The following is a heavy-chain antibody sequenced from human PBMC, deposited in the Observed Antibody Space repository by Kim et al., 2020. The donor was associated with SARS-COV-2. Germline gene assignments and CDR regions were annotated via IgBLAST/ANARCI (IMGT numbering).Heavy chain of an antibody. V-gene: IGHV4-31*03. CDR1: GGSISSAGYY. CDR2: IHYSGRT. D-gene: IGHD2-15*01. J-gene: IGHJ2*01. CDR3: ARLGYCTGGNCFSYWYFDL. Sequence: SETLSLTCTVSGGSISSAGYYWSWIRQHPGKGLEWIGYIHYSGRTYYNPSLKSRVTISVDTSKDQFSLKLTSVTAADTAVFYCARLGYCTGGNCFSYWYFDLWGRGTQVIVSS.